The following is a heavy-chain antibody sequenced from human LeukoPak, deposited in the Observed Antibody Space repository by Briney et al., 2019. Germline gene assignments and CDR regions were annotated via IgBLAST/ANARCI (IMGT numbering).Heavy chain of an antibody. D-gene: IGHD1-7*01. J-gene: IGHJ4*02. Sequence: SETLSLTCAVYGGSFSGYYWSWIRQPPGKGLEWIGEINHSGSTNYNPSLKSRVTISVDTSKNQFSLKLSSVTAADTAVYYCARDVDWNYADYWGQGSLVTVSS. CDR2: INHSGST. CDR3: ARDVDWNYADY. CDR1: GGSFSGYY. V-gene: IGHV4-34*01.